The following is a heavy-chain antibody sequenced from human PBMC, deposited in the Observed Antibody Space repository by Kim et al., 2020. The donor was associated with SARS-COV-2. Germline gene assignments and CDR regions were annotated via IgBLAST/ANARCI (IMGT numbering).Heavy chain of an antibody. CDR2: IYYSGST. CDR3: ARQKGGNFDWLFYYYGMDV. CDR1: GGSISSSSYY. J-gene: IGHJ6*02. D-gene: IGHD3-9*01. V-gene: IGHV4-39*01. Sequence: SETLSLTCTVSGGSISSSSYYWGWIRQPPGKGLEWIGSIYYSGSTYYNPSLKSRVTISVDTSKNQFSLKLSSVTAADTAVYYCARQKGGNFDWLFYYYGMDVWGQGTTVTVSS.